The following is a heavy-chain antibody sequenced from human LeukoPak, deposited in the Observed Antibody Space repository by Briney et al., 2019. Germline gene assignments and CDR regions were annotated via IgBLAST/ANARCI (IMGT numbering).Heavy chain of an antibody. V-gene: IGHV3-30*03. J-gene: IGHJ4*02. Sequence: QPGGSLRLSCAASGFTFSSYGMHWVRQAPGKGLEWVAVISYDGSNKYYADSVKGRFTISRDNSKNTLYLQMNSLRAEDTAVYYCATPNDYDYVEFPPDWGQGTLVTVSS. D-gene: IGHD3-16*01. CDR1: GFTFSSYG. CDR3: ATPNDYDYVEFPPD. CDR2: ISYDGSNK.